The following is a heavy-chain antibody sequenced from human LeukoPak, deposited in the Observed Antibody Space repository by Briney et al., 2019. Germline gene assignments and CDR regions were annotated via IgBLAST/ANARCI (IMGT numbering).Heavy chain of an antibody. CDR2: INPNSGGT. Sequence: ASVKVSCKASVYTFTGYYMHWVRQAPGQGLEWMGWINPNSGGTNYAQKFQGRVTMTRDTSISTAYMELNRLRSDDTAVYYCAREGHYDSSGYPLFDYWGQGTLVTVSS. V-gene: IGHV1-2*02. CDR1: VYTFTGYY. D-gene: IGHD3-22*01. J-gene: IGHJ4*02. CDR3: AREGHYDSSGYPLFDY.